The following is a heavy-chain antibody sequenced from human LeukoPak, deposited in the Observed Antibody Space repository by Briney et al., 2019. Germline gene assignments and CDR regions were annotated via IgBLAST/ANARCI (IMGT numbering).Heavy chain of an antibody. CDR1: GYTFTGYY. CDR2: INPNSGGT. J-gene: IGHJ3*02. CDR3: ARDLGYYDSSGYSPEAFDI. D-gene: IGHD3-22*01. Sequence: EASVKVSCKASGYTFTGYYMHWVRQAPGQGLEWMGWINPNSGGTNYAQKFQGRVTMTRDTSISTAYMELSRLRSDDTAVYYCARDLGYYDSSGYSPEAFDIWGQGTMVTVSS. V-gene: IGHV1-2*02.